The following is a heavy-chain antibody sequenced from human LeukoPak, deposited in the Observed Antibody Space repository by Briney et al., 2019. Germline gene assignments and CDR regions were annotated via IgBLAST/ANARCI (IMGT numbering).Heavy chain of an antibody. CDR3: ARGFFEGGSYYH. J-gene: IGHJ5*02. V-gene: IGHV3-53*04. D-gene: IGHD1-26*01. Sequence: GGSLRLSCAASGFTVSSNYMSWVRQAPGKGLEWVSVIYSGGSTYYADSVKGQFTISRHNSKNTLYLQMNSLRAEDTAVYYCARGFFEGGSYYHWGQGTLVTVSS. CDR1: GFTVSSNY. CDR2: IYSGGST.